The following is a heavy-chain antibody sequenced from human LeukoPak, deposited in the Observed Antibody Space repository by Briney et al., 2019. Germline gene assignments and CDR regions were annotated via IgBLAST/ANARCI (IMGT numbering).Heavy chain of an antibody. Sequence: SETLSLTCTVSGNFIISGFYWVWLRQTPGKGLQWIGSLYSTGTTYYNPSLAGRVTVSTDSSKNQLSLKLRSVTAADTAVYYCAGQWAVANTRRFAIWGQGSRVTVSS. CDR1: GNFIISGFY. CDR3: AGQWAVANTRRFAI. J-gene: IGHJ3*02. V-gene: IGHV4-38-2*02. D-gene: IGHD6-19*01. CDR2: LYSTGTT.